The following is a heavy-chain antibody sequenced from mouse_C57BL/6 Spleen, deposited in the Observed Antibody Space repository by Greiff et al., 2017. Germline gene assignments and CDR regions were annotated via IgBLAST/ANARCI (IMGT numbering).Heavy chain of an antibody. CDR3: ARHEDGYPLAMDY. Sequence: EVQVVESGGDLVKPGGSLKLSCAASGFTFSSYGMSWVRQTPDKRLEWVATISSGGSYTYYPDSVKGRFTISRDNAKNTLYLQMSSLKSEDTAMYYCARHEDGYPLAMDYWGQGTSVTVSS. CDR2: ISSGGSYT. CDR1: GFTFSSYG. D-gene: IGHD2-3*01. V-gene: IGHV5-6*01. J-gene: IGHJ4*01.